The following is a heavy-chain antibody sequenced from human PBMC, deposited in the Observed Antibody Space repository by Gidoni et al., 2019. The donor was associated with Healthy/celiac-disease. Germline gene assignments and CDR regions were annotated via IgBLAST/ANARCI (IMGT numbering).Heavy chain of an antibody. V-gene: IGHV5-51*01. CDR3: ARLDGVDTAMDNWFDP. J-gene: IGHJ5*02. D-gene: IGHD5-18*01. Sequence: EVQLVQSGAEVKKPGESLKISCKGSGYSFTSYWIGWVRQMPGKGLEWMGIISPGDSDTRYSPSFQGQVTISADKSISTAYLQWSSLKASDTAMYYCARLDGVDTAMDNWFDPWGQGTLVTVSS. CDR2: ISPGDSDT. CDR1: GYSFTSYW.